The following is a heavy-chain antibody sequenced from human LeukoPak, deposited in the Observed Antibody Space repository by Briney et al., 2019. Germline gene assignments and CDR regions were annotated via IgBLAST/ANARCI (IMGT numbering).Heavy chain of an antibody. CDR3: ARGDTAMVTKYYYYYMDV. D-gene: IGHD5-18*01. CDR2: INPSGGST. Sequence: GASVKVSCKASGYTFTSYGISWVRQAPGQGLEWMGIINPSGGSTSYAQKFQGRVTMTRDTSTSTVYMELSSLRSEDTAVYYCARGDTAMVTKYYYYYMDVWGKGTTVTVSS. CDR1: GYTFTSYG. V-gene: IGHV1-46*01. J-gene: IGHJ6*03.